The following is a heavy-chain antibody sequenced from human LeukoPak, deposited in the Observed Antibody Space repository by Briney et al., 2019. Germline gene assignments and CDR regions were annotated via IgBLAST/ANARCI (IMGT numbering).Heavy chain of an antibody. CDR3: ARDSYDRSGYFSQDAFDI. Sequence: SVKVSCKASGGTFSSYAISWVRQAPGQGLEWMGGIIPIFGTANYAQKFQGRVTITTDESTSTAYMELSSLRSEDTAVYYCARDSYDRSGYFSQDAFDIWGQGTIGTVSS. J-gene: IGHJ3*02. CDR2: IIPIFGTA. V-gene: IGHV1-69*05. CDR1: GGTFSSYA. D-gene: IGHD3-22*01.